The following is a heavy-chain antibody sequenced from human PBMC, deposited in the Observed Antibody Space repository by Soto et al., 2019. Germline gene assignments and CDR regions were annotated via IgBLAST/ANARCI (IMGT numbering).Heavy chain of an antibody. D-gene: IGHD3-16*01. CDR3: ARDVGFDYVN. CDR1: GFSIRSYW. V-gene: IGHV3-7*01. Sequence: PGGSLRLSCAVSGFSIRSYWMSWVRQAPGKGLEWVASIKEDGSEIYYVESVRGRFTISRDSAENALHLLMNSLSAEDTGVYFCARDVGFDYVNWGQGALVTVSS. CDR2: IKEDGSEI. J-gene: IGHJ4*02.